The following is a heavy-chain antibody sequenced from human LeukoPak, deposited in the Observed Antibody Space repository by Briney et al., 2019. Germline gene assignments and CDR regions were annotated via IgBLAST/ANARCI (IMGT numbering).Heavy chain of an antibody. J-gene: IGHJ4*02. V-gene: IGHV4-39*01. D-gene: IGHD6-19*01. CDR2: IYYSGST. CDR3: ARQSLQWLVPY. CDR1: GGSISSSSYY. Sequence: PSETLSLTCTVSGGSISSSSYYWGWIRQPPGKWLEWIGSIYYSGSTYYNPSLKSRVTISVDTSKNQFSLKLSSVTAADTAVYYCARQSLQWLVPYWGQGTLVTVSS.